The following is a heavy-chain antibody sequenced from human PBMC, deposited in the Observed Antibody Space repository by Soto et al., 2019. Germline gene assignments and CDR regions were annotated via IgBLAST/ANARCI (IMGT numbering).Heavy chain of an antibody. CDR2: ISAYNGNT. Sequence: ASVKVSCKASGYTFTSYGISWVRQAPGQGLEWMGWISAYNGNTNYAQKLQGRVTMTTDTSTSTAYMELRSLRSDDTAVYYCARDHIVVVLAAPYGRDVWGQGTMVTVSS. J-gene: IGHJ6*01. CDR1: GYTFTSYG. V-gene: IGHV1-18*04. D-gene: IGHD2-2*01. CDR3: ARDHIVVVLAAPYGRDV.